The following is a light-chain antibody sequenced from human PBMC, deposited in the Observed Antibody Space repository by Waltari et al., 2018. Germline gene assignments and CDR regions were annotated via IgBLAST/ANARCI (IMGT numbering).Light chain of an antibody. CDR2: WAS. CDR1: QGLLSSSNNKNY. CDR3: QQYYTSPLT. V-gene: IGKV4-1*01. Sequence: IVMTQAPDSLGVSLGERATINCRSRQGLLSSSNNKNYLAWYQQNPGQPPRLLMYWASLRESGVPERFSGSGSATDFTLTISSLQAEDVAVYYCQQYYTSPLTFGGGTKVEIK. J-gene: IGKJ4*01.